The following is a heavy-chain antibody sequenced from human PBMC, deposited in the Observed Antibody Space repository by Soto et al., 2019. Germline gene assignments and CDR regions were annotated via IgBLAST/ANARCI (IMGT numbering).Heavy chain of an antibody. CDR1: CGSISSSSYY. V-gene: IGHV4-39*01. J-gene: IGHJ5*02. CDR3: ARQGSGYYYSWFDP. Sequence: SETLSLTCTVSCGSISSSSYYWGWIRQPPGKGLEWIGSIYYSGSTYYNPSLKSRVTISVDTSKNQFSLKLSSVTAADTAVYYCARQGSGYYYSWFDPWGQGTLVTVSS. D-gene: IGHD3-22*01. CDR2: IYYSGST.